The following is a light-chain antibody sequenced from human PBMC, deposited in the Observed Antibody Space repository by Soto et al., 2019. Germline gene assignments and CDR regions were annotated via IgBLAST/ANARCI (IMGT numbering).Light chain of an antibody. Sequence: EIVLTQSPGLLSSSPGETAVLSCRASQSISAKHLAWYQLRPGQSPRLLIYGASGRATGVPGRFSGSGSGTEFTLTISSLQSEDFGVYYCQQYNDWFSITFGQGTRLEIK. CDR2: GAS. V-gene: IGKV3D-15*01. CDR1: QSISAKH. CDR3: QQYNDWFSIT. J-gene: IGKJ5*01.